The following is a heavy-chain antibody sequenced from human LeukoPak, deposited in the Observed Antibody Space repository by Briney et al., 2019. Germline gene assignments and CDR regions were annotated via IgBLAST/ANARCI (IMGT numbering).Heavy chain of an antibody. J-gene: IGHJ4*02. CDR2: IYSGGST. V-gene: IGHV3-66*02. CDR1: GFTVSSNY. CDR3: ASYPPIVVVPAASFDY. Sequence: GGSLRLSCAASGFTVSSNYMSWVRQAPGKGLEWVSVIYSGGSTYYADSVKGRFTISRDNSKNTLYLQMNSLRAEGTAVYYCASYPPIVVVPAASFDYWGQGTLVTVSP. D-gene: IGHD2-2*01.